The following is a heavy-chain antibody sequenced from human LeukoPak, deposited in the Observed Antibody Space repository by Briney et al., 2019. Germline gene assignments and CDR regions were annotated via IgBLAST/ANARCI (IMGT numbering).Heavy chain of an antibody. CDR2: IIPIFGIA. CDR3: AALDASSGRL. CDR1: GGTFSSYA. D-gene: IGHD6-19*01. J-gene: IGHJ4*02. Sequence: ASVKVSCKASGGTFSSYAISWVRQAPGQGPEWMGRIIPIFGIANYAQKFQGRVTITADKSTSTAYMELSSLRSEDTAVYYCAALDASSGRLWGQGTLVTVSS. V-gene: IGHV1-69*04.